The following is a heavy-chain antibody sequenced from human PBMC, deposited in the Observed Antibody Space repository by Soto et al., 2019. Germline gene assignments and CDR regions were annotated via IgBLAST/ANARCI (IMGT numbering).Heavy chain of an antibody. J-gene: IGHJ4*02. D-gene: IGHD5-12*01. CDR2: ISGSGGST. CDR1: GFTFRTYA. V-gene: IGHV3-23*01. CDR3: AKSPWDIVATTYDY. Sequence: PGGSLRLSCAASGFTFRTYAMSWVRQAPGKGLEWVSAISGSGGSTYYADSVKGRFTISRDNSKNTLYLQMNSLRAEDTAVYYCAKSPWDIVATTYDYWGQGTLVTVSS.